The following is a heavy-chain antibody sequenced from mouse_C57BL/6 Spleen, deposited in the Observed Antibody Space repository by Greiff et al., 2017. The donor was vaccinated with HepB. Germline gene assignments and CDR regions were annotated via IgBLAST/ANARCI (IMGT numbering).Heavy chain of an antibody. CDR2: IYPRSGNT. CDR1: GYTFTSYG. V-gene: IGHV1-81*01. D-gene: IGHD2-1*01. J-gene: IGHJ1*03. Sequence: VQLQQSGAELARPGASVKLSCKASGYTFTSYGISWVKQRTGQGLEWIGEIYPRSGNTYYNEKFKGKATLTADKSSSTAYMELRSLTSEDSAVYFCASNYPYWYFDVWGTGTTVTVSS. CDR3: ASNYPYWYFDV.